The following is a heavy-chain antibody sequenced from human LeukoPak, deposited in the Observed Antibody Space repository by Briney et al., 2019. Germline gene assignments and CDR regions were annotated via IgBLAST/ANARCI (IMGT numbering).Heavy chain of an antibody. V-gene: IGHV4-59*08. Sequence: KPSETLSLTCSVSGGSISSYYWSWIRRPPGKGLEYIGYSYYSGSTDYNPSLKSRVTISVDTSNQFSLMLTSVTAADTAVYYCARQSIAARRAFDIWGQGTMVTVSS. CDR1: GGSISSYY. D-gene: IGHD6-6*01. CDR3: ARQSIAARRAFDI. CDR2: SYYSGST. J-gene: IGHJ3*02.